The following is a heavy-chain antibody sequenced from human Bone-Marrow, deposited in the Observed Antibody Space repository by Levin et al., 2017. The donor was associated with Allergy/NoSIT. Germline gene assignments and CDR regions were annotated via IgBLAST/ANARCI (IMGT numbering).Heavy chain of an antibody. Sequence: PGGSLRLSCAASGFTFRNYWINWVRQVPGKGLEWVANIKEDGSEKWYVDSVKGRFSISRDNAKNSLYLQMNSLRGEDTAVYYCARGHSNAFDYWGQGSLVTVSS. CDR1: GFTFRNYW. CDR3: ARGHSNAFDY. D-gene: IGHD4-11*01. CDR2: IKEDGSEK. V-gene: IGHV3-7*03. J-gene: IGHJ4*02.